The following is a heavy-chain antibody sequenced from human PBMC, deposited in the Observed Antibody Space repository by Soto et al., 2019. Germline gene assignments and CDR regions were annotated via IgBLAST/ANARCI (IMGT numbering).Heavy chain of an antibody. CDR2: TYYRSRWYN. CDR3: AGPTSLQWYYMDV. CDR1: GDSVSSNSAA. D-gene: IGHD1-26*01. J-gene: IGHJ6*03. V-gene: IGHV6-1*01. Sequence: QVQLQQSGPGLVKPSQTLSLTCAISGDSVSSNSAAWNWIRQSPSGGLEWLGRTYYRSRWYNEYTVSVRSRININPDTSTHLCSLHLTSVTPEDTAVYYCAGPTSLQWYYMDVWGKGTTVTVSS.